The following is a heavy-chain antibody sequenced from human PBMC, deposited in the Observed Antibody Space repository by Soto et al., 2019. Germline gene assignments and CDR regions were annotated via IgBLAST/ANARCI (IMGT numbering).Heavy chain of an antibody. CDR3: ARDSLEPWFWELPKMGLDY. J-gene: IGHJ4*02. CDR2: ISYDGSNK. Sequence: QVQLVESGGGVVQPGRSLRLSCAASGFTFSSYAMHWVRQAPGKGLEWVAVISYDGSNKYYADSVKGRFTISRDNSKNTLYLQMNSLRAEDTAVYYCARDSLEPWFWELPKMGLDYWGQGTLVTVSS. CDR1: GFTFSSYA. V-gene: IGHV3-30-3*01. D-gene: IGHD3-10*01.